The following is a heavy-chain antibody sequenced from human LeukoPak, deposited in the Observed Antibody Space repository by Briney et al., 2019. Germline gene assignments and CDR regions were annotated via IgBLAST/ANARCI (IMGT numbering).Heavy chain of an antibody. V-gene: IGHV3-23*01. CDR1: GFTFSSYA. J-gene: IGHJ4*02. CDR2: ISGSGGST. D-gene: IGHD1-26*01. CDR3: ARFLRATQTGVMY. Sequence: PGGSLRLSCGASGFTFSSYAMSWVRQAPGKGLEWVSAISGSGGSTYYADSVKGRFTISRDNSKNTLYLQMNSLRAEDTAVYYCARFLRATQTGVMYWGQGTLVTVSS.